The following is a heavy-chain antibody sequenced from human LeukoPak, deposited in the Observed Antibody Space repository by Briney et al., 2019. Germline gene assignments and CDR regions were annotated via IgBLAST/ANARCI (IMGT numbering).Heavy chain of an antibody. Sequence: ASVKVSCKASGYTFTDYYMYWVRQAPGQGLEWMGWINPNSGGTNYAQKFQGRVTMTRDTSISTAYMELSRLRSDDTAVYFCARDGETMIVESKYYYYYMDVWGKGTTVTVSS. CDR1: GYTFTDYY. CDR2: INPNSGGT. V-gene: IGHV1-2*02. D-gene: IGHD3-22*01. J-gene: IGHJ6*03. CDR3: ARDGETMIVESKYYYYYMDV.